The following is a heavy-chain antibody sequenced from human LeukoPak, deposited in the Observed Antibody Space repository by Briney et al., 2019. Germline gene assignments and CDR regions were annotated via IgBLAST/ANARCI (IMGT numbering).Heavy chain of an antibody. CDR2: IKQDGSQE. Sequence: GGSLRLSCVASGFYFSAYLMSWVRQAPGKGLEWVANIKQDGSQEFYLDSVKGRFTISRDNGSNSLYLHMSRLRIEDTAVYYCARDLKGFNLWGQGALVTVSS. J-gene: IGHJ5*02. CDR1: GFYFSAYL. CDR3: ARDLKGFNL. V-gene: IGHV3-7*04.